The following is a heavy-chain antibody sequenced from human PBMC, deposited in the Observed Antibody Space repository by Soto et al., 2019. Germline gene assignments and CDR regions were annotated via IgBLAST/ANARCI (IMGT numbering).Heavy chain of an antibody. CDR2: ISYDGSNK. CDR3: AKAGGVFGVVISYGMDV. CDR1: GFTFSSYG. Sequence: VQLVESGGGVVQPGRSLRLSCAASGFTFSSYGMHWVRQAPGKGLEWVAVISYDGSNKYYADSVKGRFTISRDNSKNTLYLQMNSLRAEDTAVYYCAKAGGVFGVVISYGMDVWGQGTTVTVSS. J-gene: IGHJ6*02. V-gene: IGHV3-30*18. D-gene: IGHD3-3*01.